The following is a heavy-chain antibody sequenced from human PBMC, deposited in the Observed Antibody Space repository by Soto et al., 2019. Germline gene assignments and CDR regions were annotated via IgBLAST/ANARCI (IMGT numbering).Heavy chain of an antibody. Sequence: PGGSQRQSCVASGFIFRSYRRIWVRQAPGKGLEWVSYISSSSSTIYYADSVKGRFTISRDNAKNSLYLQMNSLRAEDTAVYYCARDNVDAEDRYVWGKGTTVTVS. J-gene: IGHJ6*03. CDR1: GFIFRSYR. D-gene: IGHD2-21*01. V-gene: IGHV3-48*01. CDR2: ISSSSSTI. CDR3: ARDNVDAEDRYV.